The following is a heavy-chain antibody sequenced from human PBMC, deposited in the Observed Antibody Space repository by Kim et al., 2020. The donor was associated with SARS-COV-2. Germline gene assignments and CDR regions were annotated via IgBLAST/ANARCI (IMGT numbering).Heavy chain of an antibody. CDR3: ARVPVGASSWYYFDS. D-gene: IGHD6-13*01. Sequence: DSRQGRCTISRDNAENSLYLEMNSLSADDTAVYYCARVPVGASSWYYFDSWGQGTLVTVSS. V-gene: IGHV3-11*05. J-gene: IGHJ4*02.